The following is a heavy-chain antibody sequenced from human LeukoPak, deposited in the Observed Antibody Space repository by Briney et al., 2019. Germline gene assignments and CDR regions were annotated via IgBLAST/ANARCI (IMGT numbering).Heavy chain of an antibody. CDR2: IRYDGSNK. Sequence: GGSLRLXCAASGFTFSSYGMHWVRQAPGKGLEWVAFIRYDGSNKYYADSVKGRFTISRDNSKNTLYLQMNSLRAEDTAVYYCAKDVEMATISYFDYWGQGTLVTVSS. CDR1: GFTFSSYG. V-gene: IGHV3-30*02. CDR3: AKDVEMATISYFDY. J-gene: IGHJ4*02. D-gene: IGHD5-24*01.